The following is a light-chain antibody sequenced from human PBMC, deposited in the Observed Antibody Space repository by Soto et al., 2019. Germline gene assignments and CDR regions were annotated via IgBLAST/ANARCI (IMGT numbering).Light chain of an antibody. J-gene: IGKJ1*01. V-gene: IGKV1-5*01. Sequence: DIPMTQSPSTLSASVGDRVTITCRASQSISSWLAWYQQKPGKAPKLLIYDASSLESGVPSRFSGSGSGTEFSRTISSLQPDDFATYYCQQYNDYPWTFGQGTKVEIK. CDR1: QSISSW. CDR3: QQYNDYPWT. CDR2: DAS.